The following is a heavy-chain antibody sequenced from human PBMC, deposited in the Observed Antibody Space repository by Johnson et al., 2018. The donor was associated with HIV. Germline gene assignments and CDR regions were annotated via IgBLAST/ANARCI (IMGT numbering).Heavy chain of an antibody. D-gene: IGHD3-3*01. Sequence: VYLVESGGGVVQPGRSLILSCAASGFTFSTYGMHWVRQAPGKGLEWVAVISFDGSNTYYADSVKGRFTISREHSKSTLNLQMNNLRAEDTAVYYCARDTDDFWSGAGAFDIWGQGTMVTVSS. CDR1: GFTFSTYG. J-gene: IGHJ3*02. CDR2: ISFDGSNT. V-gene: IGHV3-30*03. CDR3: ARDTDDFWSGAGAFDI.